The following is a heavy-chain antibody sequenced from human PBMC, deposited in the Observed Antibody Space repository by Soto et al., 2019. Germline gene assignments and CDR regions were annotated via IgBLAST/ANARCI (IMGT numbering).Heavy chain of an antibody. Sequence: QVKLVQSGTEVKQPGASMKVSCKASGYSFATSGISWVRQAPGQGLEWMGWISAYNGNTNYDQKRQDRVTMTTDTSTSTAYLELRNLRSDDTAVYYCARAGQYYDSSGYANWGKGTLVTVSS. CDR2: ISAYNGNT. V-gene: IGHV1-18*01. J-gene: IGHJ4*02. CDR1: GYSFATSG. D-gene: IGHD3-22*01. CDR3: ARAGQYYDSSGYAN.